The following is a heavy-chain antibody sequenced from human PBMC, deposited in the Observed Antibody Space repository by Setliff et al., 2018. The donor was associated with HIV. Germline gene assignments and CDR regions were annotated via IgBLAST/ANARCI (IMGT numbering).Heavy chain of an antibody. J-gene: IGHJ4*02. V-gene: IGHV4-61*02. CDR1: GGSISSGTSY. Sequence: SETLSLTCTVSGGSISSGTSYWSWIRQPAGKGLEWIGRIYTSGSTNCNPSLKSRVSISVDTSKNRFSLKLSPVTAADTAVYYCARETYDYVWGTYRYRPRHFDYWGQGTLVTVSS. CDR3: ARETYDYVWGTYRYRPRHFDY. D-gene: IGHD3-16*02. CDR2: IYTSGST.